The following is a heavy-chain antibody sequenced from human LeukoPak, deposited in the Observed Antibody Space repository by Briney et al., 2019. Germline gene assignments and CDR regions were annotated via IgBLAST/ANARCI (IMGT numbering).Heavy chain of an antibody. D-gene: IGHD2-2*01. CDR2: IYTSGST. V-gene: IGHV4-61*02. CDR3: AREGEGNVVVPAAIWFDP. J-gene: IGHJ5*02. CDR1: GGSISSGSYY. Sequence: SETLSLTCTVSGGSISSGSYYWSWIRQPAGKGLEWIGRIYTSGSTNYNPSLKSRVTISVDTSKNQFSLKLSSVTAADTAVYYCAREGEGNVVVPAAIWFDPWGRGTLVTVSS.